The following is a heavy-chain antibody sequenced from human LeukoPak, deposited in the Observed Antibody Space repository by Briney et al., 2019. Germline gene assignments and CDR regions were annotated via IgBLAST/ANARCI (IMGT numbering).Heavy chain of an antibody. Sequence: ASVTVSCKASGYTFTSYGIGWVRQAPGQGVEWMGWISAYIGNTDYAQKLQGRVTMTTDTSTSTAYMELRSLRSDDTAVYYCARRDLTGSNWFDPWGQGTLVTVSS. D-gene: IGHD3-9*01. CDR3: ARRDLTGSNWFDP. CDR2: ISAYIGNT. J-gene: IGHJ5*02. V-gene: IGHV1-18*04. CDR1: GYTFTSYG.